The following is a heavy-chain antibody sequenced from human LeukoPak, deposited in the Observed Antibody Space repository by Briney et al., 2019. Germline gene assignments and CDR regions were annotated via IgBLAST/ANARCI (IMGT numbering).Heavy chain of an antibody. J-gene: IGHJ6*02. Sequence: GASVKVSCKASGGTFSSYGISWVRQAPGQGLEWMGGIIPMFGTVNYAQKLQGRVTMTTDTSTSTAYMELRSLRSDDTAVYYCARRATYYYGMDVWGQGTTVTVSS. V-gene: IGHV1-69*05. CDR3: ARRATYYYGMDV. CDR2: IIPMFGTV. CDR1: GGTFSSYG.